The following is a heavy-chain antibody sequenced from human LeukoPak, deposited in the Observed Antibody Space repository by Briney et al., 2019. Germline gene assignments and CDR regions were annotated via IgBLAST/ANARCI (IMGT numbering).Heavy chain of an antibody. Sequence: SETLSLTCTVSGGSISSYYWSWIRQPPGKGLEWIGYIYYSGSTYYSPSLKSRVTMSVDTSTNQFSLKLSSVTAADTAMYYCARVRVGRGLDYWGQGTLVTVSS. CDR1: GGSISSYY. CDR3: ARVRVGRGLDY. J-gene: IGHJ4*02. V-gene: IGHV4-59*12. CDR2: IYYSGST. D-gene: IGHD1-26*01.